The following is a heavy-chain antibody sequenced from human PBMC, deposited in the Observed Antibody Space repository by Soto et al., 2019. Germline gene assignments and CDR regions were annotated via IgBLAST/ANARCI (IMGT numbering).Heavy chain of an antibody. CDR2: INAGNGNT. CDR1: GYTFTSYA. J-gene: IGHJ3*02. CDR3: ARSLTIFGVVSAFDI. V-gene: IGHV1-3*01. Sequence: ASVKVSCKASGYTFTSYAMHWVRQAPGQRLEWMGWINAGNGNTKYSQKFQGRVTITRDTSASTAYMELSSLRSEDTAVYYCARSLTIFGVVSAFDIWGQGTMVTVSS. D-gene: IGHD3-3*01.